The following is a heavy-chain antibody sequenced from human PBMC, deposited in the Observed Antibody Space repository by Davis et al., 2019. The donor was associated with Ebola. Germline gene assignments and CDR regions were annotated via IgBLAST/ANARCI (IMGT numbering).Heavy chain of an antibody. CDR1: GFTVSSNY. J-gene: IGHJ3*02. Sequence: GESLKISCAASGFTVSSNYMSWVRQAPGKGLEWVSVIYSGGSTYYADSVKGRFTISRDNSKNTLYLQMNSLRAEDTAVYYCALIALGIWGQGTMVTVSS. V-gene: IGHV3-53*01. CDR3: ALIALGI. D-gene: IGHD3-22*01. CDR2: IYSGGST.